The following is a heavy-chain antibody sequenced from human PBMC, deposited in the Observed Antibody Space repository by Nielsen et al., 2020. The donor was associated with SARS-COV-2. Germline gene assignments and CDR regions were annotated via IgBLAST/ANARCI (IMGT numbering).Heavy chain of an antibody. D-gene: IGHD6-13*01. Sequence: ESLKISCAASGFTFSSYWMSWVRQAPGKGLEWVANIKQEGSEQYYVDSVKGRFTISRDNAKNSLYLQMNSLRAEDTAVYYCAREEQHPSQIWGQGTLVTVSS. CDR3: AREEQHPSQI. CDR1: GFTFSSYW. V-gene: IGHV3-7*01. CDR2: IKQEGSEQ. J-gene: IGHJ4*02.